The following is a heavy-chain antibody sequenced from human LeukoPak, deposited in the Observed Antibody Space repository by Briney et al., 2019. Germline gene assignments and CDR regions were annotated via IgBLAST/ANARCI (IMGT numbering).Heavy chain of an antibody. J-gene: IGHJ5*02. V-gene: IGHV3-23*01. Sequence: GGSLRLSCAASGFTFSSYAMSWVRQAPGKGLEWVSAISGSGGSTYHADSVKGRFTISRDNSKNTLYLQMNSLRAEDTAVYYCAKDRRCSGGSCYSGVWFDPWGQGTLVTVSS. CDR2: ISGSGGST. CDR3: AKDRRCSGGSCYSGVWFDP. D-gene: IGHD2-15*01. CDR1: GFTFSSYA.